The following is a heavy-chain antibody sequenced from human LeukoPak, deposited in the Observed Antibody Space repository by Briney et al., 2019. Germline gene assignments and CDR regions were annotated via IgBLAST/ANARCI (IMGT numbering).Heavy chain of an antibody. CDR3: ARAPPRFLEWLLLDY. CDR2: ISNDGSNK. D-gene: IGHD3-3*01. CDR1: GFTFSSYA. J-gene: IGHJ4*02. V-gene: IGHV3-30-3*01. Sequence: GRSLRLSCAASGFTFSSYAMHWVRQAPGKGLEWVAVISNDGSNKYYADSVKGRFTISRDNSKNTLYLQMNSLRAEDTAVYYCARAPPRFLEWLLLDYWGQGTLVTVSS.